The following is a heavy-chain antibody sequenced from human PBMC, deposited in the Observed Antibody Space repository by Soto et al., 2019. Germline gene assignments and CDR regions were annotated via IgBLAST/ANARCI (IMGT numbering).Heavy chain of an antibody. D-gene: IGHD3-10*01. CDR1: GFTFSSYS. CDR3: ARDLDGTLRGVPVWSHAMDV. V-gene: IGHV3-30*04. J-gene: IGHJ6*02. Sequence: PGGSLRLSCVGSGFTFSSYSLHWVRQAPGKGLGWVAVTSYDGSSKYYAHSVKGRLTISRDNSRNTLYLQMNSLRAEDKAPYYFARDLDGTLRGVPVWSHAMDVWGQGTTVTVSS. CDR2: TSYDGSSK.